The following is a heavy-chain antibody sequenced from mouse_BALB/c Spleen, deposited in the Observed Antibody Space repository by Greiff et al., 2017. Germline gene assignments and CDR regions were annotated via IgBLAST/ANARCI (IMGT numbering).Heavy chain of an antibody. J-gene: IGHJ3*01. CDR3: ARDEGARATWFAY. V-gene: IGHV2-6-7*01. CDR2: IWGDGST. CDR1: GFSLTGYG. D-gene: IGHD3-1*01. Sequence: VQLQQSGPGLVAPSQSLSITCTVSGFSLTGYGVNWVRQPPGKGLEWLGMIWGDGSTDYNSALKSRLSISKDNSKSQVFLKMNSLQTDDTARYYCARDEGARATWFAYWGQGTLVTVSA.